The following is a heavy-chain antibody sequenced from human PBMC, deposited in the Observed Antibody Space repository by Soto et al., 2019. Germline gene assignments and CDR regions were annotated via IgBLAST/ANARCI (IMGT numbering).Heavy chain of an antibody. V-gene: IGHV4-39*01. CDR2: IHYSGST. CDR1: GGSIRDTIYY. J-gene: IGHJ4*02. Sequence: SETLSLTCTVSGGSIRDTIYYWGWIHQPPGKGLEWIGSIHYSGSTHYNPSLKSRVTISVDPSKSQFSLNLTSVTPADTSVYYCARHMRAVADPLAYWGQGTVVTVYS. D-gene: IGHD6-19*01. CDR3: ARHMRAVADPLAY.